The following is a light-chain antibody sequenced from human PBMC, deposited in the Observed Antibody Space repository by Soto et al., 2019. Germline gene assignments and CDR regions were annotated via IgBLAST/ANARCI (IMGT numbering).Light chain of an antibody. CDR3: HHPQCWLRT. V-gene: IGKV3D-11*01. CDR2: QTS. CDR1: QYINTR. Sequence: IFFPHPPDTLPSIPGTRVTLSCRAFQYINTRLAWYQHTADQARILLNYQTSIGAAGIPGRFSASGTGTYFTLTISVVHPEDFAVYYCHHPQCWLRTFGEGTKVDIK. J-gene: IGKJ1*01.